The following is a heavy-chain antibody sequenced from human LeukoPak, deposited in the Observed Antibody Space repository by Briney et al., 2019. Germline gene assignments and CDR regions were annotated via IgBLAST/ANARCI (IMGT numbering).Heavy chain of an antibody. V-gene: IGHV3-53*04. J-gene: IGHJ6*02. CDR1: GFTFSSYA. CDR3: ARMDIVATFNYYYGMDV. CDR2: IYSGGST. Sequence: GGSLRLSCAASGFTFSSYAMSWVRQAPGKGLEGFSVIYSGGSTYYAASVKGRFTISRHNSKNTLYLQMNSLRAEDTAVYYCARMDIVATFNYYYGMDVWGQGTTVTVAS. D-gene: IGHD5-12*01.